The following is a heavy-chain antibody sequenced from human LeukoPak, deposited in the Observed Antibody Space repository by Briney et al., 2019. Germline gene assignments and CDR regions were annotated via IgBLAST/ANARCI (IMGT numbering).Heavy chain of an antibody. D-gene: IGHD4-17*01. J-gene: IGHJ4*02. CDR1: GGSISSSSYY. CDR3: ARAGYGDSDFDY. V-gene: IGHV4-39*07. Sequence: SETLSLTCTVSGGSISSSSYYWGWIRQPPGKGLEWIGSIYYSGSTYYNPSLKSRVTISVDTSKNQFSLKLSSVTAADTAMYYCARAGYGDSDFDYWGQGTLVTVSS. CDR2: IYYSGST.